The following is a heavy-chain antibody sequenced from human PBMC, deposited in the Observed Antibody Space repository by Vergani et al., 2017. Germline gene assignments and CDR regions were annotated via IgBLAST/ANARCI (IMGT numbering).Heavy chain of an antibody. V-gene: IGHV3-30-3*01. J-gene: IGHJ5*02. D-gene: IGHD2-2*01. Sequence: QVQLVESGGGVVQPGRSLRLSCAASGFTFSSYAMHWVRQAPGKGLEWVAVISYDGSNKYYADSVKGRFTISRDNSKNTLYLQMNSLRAEDTAVYYCAKGDQNNWFDPWGQGTLVTVSS. CDR2: ISYDGSNK. CDR1: GFTFSSYA. CDR3: AKGDQNNWFDP.